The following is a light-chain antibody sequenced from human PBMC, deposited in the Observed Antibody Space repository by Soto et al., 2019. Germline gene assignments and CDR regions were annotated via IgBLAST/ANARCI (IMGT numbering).Light chain of an antibody. V-gene: IGLV2-14*03. CDR3: SSFTSSATYV. J-gene: IGLJ1*01. CDR1: SSDIGGYKY. Sequence: QSALTQPASASGSPGQSITIFCTGTSSDIGGYKYVSCHQHHPGKAPKVMIYDVSDRPSGVSSRFSGSKSGNTASLTTSGLQAEDEADYYCSSFTSSATYVFGTGTKVTVL. CDR2: DVS.